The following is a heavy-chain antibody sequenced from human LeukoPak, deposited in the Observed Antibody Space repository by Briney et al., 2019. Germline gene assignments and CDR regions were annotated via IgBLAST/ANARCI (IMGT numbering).Heavy chain of an antibody. Sequence: PAGSLRLSCGASGFTVSSNYMSWVRRAPGKGLEWVSVLYSGGSTYYADSAKGRFTISRDNSKNTLYLQMNSLRAEDTAVYYCASGVNTVQGVIFGHWGQGTLVTVSS. J-gene: IGHJ4*02. CDR1: GFTVSSNY. CDR2: LYSGGST. V-gene: IGHV3-53*01. D-gene: IGHD3-10*01. CDR3: ASGVNTVQGVIFGH.